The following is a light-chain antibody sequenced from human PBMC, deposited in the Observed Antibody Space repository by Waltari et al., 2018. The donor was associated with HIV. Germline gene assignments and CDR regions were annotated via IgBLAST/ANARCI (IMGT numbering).Light chain of an antibody. CDR1: QSLLNRNGFNY. CDR2: WGC. Sequence: DIVMTQSPLSLPVTPGEPASISCRSSQSLLNRNGFNYLDWYLQRPGQSSRLLIYWGCNRAPWGHYRFSGSGSGTDFTLIISRVEAVDVGVYYCMQALQTPLITFGQGTRLEIK. J-gene: IGKJ5*01. V-gene: IGKV2-28*01. CDR3: MQALQTPLIT.